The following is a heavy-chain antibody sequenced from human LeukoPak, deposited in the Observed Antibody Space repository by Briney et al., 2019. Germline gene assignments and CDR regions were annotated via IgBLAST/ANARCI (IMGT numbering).Heavy chain of an antibody. Sequence: GESLKISCKGSGYIFTNYWIGWVRQMSGKGLEWMGIIYPGDSDTRYSPSFQGQVTISADKSITTAYLQWNSLKASDTAMYYCARAGTSGDRSFDYWGQGTLVTVPS. CDR2: IYPGDSDT. V-gene: IGHV5-51*01. D-gene: IGHD2-21*02. J-gene: IGHJ4*02. CDR1: GYIFTNYW. CDR3: ARAGTSGDRSFDY.